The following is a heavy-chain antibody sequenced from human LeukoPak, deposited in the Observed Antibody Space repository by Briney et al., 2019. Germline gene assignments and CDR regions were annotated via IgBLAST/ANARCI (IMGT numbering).Heavy chain of an antibody. CDR1: GYTFTGYY. Sequence: GASVKVSCKASGYTFTGYYMHWVRQAPGQGLEWMGWINPNSGGTNYAQKFQGRVTMARDTSISTAYMELSRLRSDDTAVYYCASMFREDNYDFWSGYPTISDYWGQGPLVTVSS. D-gene: IGHD3-3*01. V-gene: IGHV1-2*02. CDR3: ASMFREDNYDFWSGYPTISDY. CDR2: INPNSGGT. J-gene: IGHJ4*02.